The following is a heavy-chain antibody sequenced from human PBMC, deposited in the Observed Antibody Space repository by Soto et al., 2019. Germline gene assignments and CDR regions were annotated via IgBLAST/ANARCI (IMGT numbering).Heavy chain of an antibody. D-gene: IGHD6-13*01. Sequence: PSETLSLTCTVSGGSISSSSYSWVWIRQPPGKGLEWIGEINHSGSTNYNPSLKSRVTISVDTSKNQFSLKLSSVTAADTAVYYCARPIAAAGRSSFDYWGQGTLVTVSS. CDR1: GGSISSSSYS. CDR2: INHSGST. CDR3: ARPIAAAGRSSFDY. J-gene: IGHJ4*02. V-gene: IGHV4-39*07.